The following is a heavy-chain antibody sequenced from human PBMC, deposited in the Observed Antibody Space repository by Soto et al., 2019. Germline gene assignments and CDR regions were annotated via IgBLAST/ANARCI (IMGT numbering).Heavy chain of an antibody. CDR3: ARALGYSGYAGMDV. Sequence: GASVKVSCKASGYTFTIYGINWVRQAPGQGLEWMGWISTDNGNTNYAQKLQGRVTMTTDTSTSTAYMELRSLSSDDTAVYYCARALGYSGYAGMDVWGQGTTVTVSS. CDR1: GYTFTIYG. CDR2: ISTDNGNT. V-gene: IGHV1-18*01. D-gene: IGHD5-12*01. J-gene: IGHJ6*02.